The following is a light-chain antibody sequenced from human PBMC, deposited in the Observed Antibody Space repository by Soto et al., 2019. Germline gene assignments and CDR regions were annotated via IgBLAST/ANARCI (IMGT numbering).Light chain of an antibody. CDR2: EVS. CDR3: TSYAGDTSLGV. J-gene: IGLJ3*02. Sequence: QSALTQPPSASGSPGQSVTISCTGTSSDVGGYNYVSWYQQHPGKAPKLMIYEVSKRPSGVPDRFSGSKSGNTASLTVSGLQAEDEADYYCTSYAGDTSLGVLGGGTKSPS. CDR1: SSDVGGYNY. V-gene: IGLV2-8*01.